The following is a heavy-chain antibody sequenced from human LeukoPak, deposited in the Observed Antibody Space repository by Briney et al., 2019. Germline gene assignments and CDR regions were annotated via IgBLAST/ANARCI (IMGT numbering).Heavy chain of an antibody. CDR3: ARGGVPKLKASYSSSSRRLDY. CDR1: GGSFSGYY. CDR2: INHSGST. J-gene: IGHJ4*02. Sequence: PSETLSLTCAVYGGSFSGYYWSWIRQPPGKGLEWIGEINHSGSTNYNPSLNSRVTISVDTSNNQFSLKLSSVTAADTAVYYCARGGVPKLKASYSSSSRRLDYWGQGTLVTVSS. V-gene: IGHV4-34*01. D-gene: IGHD6-6*01.